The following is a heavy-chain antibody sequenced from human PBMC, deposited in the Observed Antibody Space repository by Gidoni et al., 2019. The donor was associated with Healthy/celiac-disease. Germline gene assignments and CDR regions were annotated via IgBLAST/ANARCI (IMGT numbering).Heavy chain of an antibody. J-gene: IGHJ6*02. CDR3: ARDLRIAARRIYGMDV. CDR1: GYTFTGDY. V-gene: IGHV1-2*02. CDR2: INPNSGGT. D-gene: IGHD6-6*01. Sequence: QVQLVQSGAEVKKPGASVKGSGKASGYTFTGDYMHWVRQAPGQGLEWLGWINPNSGGTNYAQKFQGRVTMTRDTSISTAYMELSRLRSDDTAVYYCARDLRIAARRIYGMDVWGQGTTVTVSS.